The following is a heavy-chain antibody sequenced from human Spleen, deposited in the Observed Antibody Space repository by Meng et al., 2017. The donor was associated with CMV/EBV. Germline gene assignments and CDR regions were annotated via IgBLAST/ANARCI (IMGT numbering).Heavy chain of an antibody. CDR1: GFTFSSYS. CDR3: ARKVYGDYPHDAFDI. J-gene: IGHJ3*02. D-gene: IGHD4-17*01. CDR2: ISSSSSYI. V-gene: IGHV3-21*01. Sequence: SGFTFSSYSMNWVRQAPGKGLEWVSSISSSSSYIYYADSVKGRFTISRDNAKNSLYLQMNSLRAEDTAVYYCARKVYGDYPHDAFDIWGQGTMVTVSS.